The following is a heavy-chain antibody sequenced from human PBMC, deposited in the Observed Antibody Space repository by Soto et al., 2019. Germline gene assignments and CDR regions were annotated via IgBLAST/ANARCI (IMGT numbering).Heavy chain of an antibody. V-gene: IGHV3-33*01. CDR2: IWYDGSNK. CDR3: ARDLSRFLQYHDAFDI. Sequence: GGSLRLSCAASGFTFSSYGMHWVRQAPGKGLEWVAVIWYDGSNKYYADSVKGRFTISRDNSKNTLYLQMNSLRAEDTAVYYCARDLSRFLQYHDAFDIWGQGTMVTVSS. D-gene: IGHD4-4*01. CDR1: GFTFSSYG. J-gene: IGHJ3*02.